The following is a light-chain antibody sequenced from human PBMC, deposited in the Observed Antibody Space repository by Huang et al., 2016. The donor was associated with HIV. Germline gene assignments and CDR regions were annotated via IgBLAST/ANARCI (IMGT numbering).Light chain of an antibody. Sequence: EIVLTQSPGTLSLSPGERATLSCRASQSVSISLAWYQHKPGQAPRLLIYDASIRATGISDRFSGSGSGTDFTLTISRLEPEDFAVYFCQQYVVSPLTFGGGAKVEIK. V-gene: IGKV3-20*01. CDR2: DAS. CDR3: QQYVVSPLT. J-gene: IGKJ4*01. CDR1: QSVSIS.